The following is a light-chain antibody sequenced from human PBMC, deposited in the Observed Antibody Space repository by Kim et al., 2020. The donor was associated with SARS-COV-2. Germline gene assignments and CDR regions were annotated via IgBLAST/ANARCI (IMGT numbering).Light chain of an antibody. CDR1: QDIRQY. CDR3: QQYDSLPYT. Sequence: DIQMTQSPSSLSASVGDKVTITCQASQDIRQYLNWYQQKSGKAPKLLVYDTSTLEIGVPSRFSGRGDGTDFTVTINDLQPEDIATYYCQQYDSLPYTFGQGTKLEI. V-gene: IGKV1-33*01. CDR2: DTS. J-gene: IGKJ2*01.